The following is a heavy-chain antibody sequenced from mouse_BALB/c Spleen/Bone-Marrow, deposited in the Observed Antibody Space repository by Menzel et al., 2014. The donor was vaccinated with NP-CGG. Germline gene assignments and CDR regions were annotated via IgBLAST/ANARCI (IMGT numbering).Heavy chain of an antibody. CDR2: IDISDSYT. D-gene: IGHD6-1*01. Sequence: QVQLKQSGAELAMPGASVKMSCKASGHTFTDHWMHWVKQRPGQGLEWIGAIDISDSYTTYNQKFKGKATLTVDESSSTAYMQLNRLTSDDSAVCYSARGEANIDNWGQGTTLTVSS. CDR1: GHTFTDHW. J-gene: IGHJ2*01. CDR3: ARGEANIDN. V-gene: IGHV1-69*01.